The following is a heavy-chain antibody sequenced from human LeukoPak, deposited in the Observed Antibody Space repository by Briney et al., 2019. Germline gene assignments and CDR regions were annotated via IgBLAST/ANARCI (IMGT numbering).Heavy chain of an antibody. CDR2: IWYDGSNK. D-gene: IGHD3-10*01. CDR1: GFTFSSYG. V-gene: IGHV3-33*01. Sequence: GRSLRLSCAASGFTFSSYGMHWVRQAPGKGLEWVAVIWYDGSNKYYADSVKGRFTISRDNSKNTLYLQMNSLRAEDTAVYYCARDERFGELFYGMVVWGKGTTVTVSS. J-gene: IGHJ6*04. CDR3: ARDERFGELFYGMVV.